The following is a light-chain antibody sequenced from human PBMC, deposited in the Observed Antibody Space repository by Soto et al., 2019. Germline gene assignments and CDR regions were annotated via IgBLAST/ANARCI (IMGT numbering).Light chain of an antibody. Sequence: VMTQSPDTLSVSPGERGTLSCRASESVSSNVAWYQQRPGQAPRLLIYGASTRATDTPVRFRGSGSGTEFTLTISSLQSEDLGVYYCQQYNNWPPSIIFGQGTLLE. V-gene: IGKV3-15*01. CDR2: GAS. CDR1: ESVSSN. J-gene: IGKJ5*01. CDR3: QQYNNWPPSII.